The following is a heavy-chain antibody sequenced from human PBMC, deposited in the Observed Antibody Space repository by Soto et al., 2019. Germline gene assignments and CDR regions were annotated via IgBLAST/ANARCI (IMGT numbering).Heavy chain of an antibody. CDR1: GYTFTSYG. D-gene: IGHD3-22*01. CDR3: ARDAPSPISYYDSSGYYSRPPSIQH. CDR2: ISAYNGNT. J-gene: IGHJ1*01. V-gene: IGHV1-18*01. Sequence: ASVKVSCKASGYTFTSYGISWVRQAPGQGLEWMGWISAYNGNTNYAQKLQGRVTMTTDTSTSTAYMELRSLRSDDTAVYYCARDAPSPISYYDSSGYYSRPPSIQHWGQGALVTVSS.